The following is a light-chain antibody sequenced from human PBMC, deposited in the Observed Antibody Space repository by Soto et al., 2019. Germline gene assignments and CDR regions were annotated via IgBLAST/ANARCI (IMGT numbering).Light chain of an antibody. V-gene: IGKV3-20*01. J-gene: IGKJ4*01. CDR1: QSVSSSY. CDR2: GAS. CDR3: QQYGSSPPLT. Sequence: TQSPGTLSLSPGERATLACRASQSVSSSYLAWYQQKPGQAPRLLIYGASSRATGIPDRFSGSGSGTDFTLTISRLEPEDFAVYYCQQYGSSPPLTFGGGTKVDIK.